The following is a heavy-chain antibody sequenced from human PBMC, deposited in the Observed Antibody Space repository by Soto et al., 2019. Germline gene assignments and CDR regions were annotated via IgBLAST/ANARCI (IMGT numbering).Heavy chain of an antibody. CDR1: GFTFSSYS. CDR2: ISSSSSYI. Sequence: GGSLRLCCEASGFTFSSYSLNWVGQAPGKGLEWVSSISSSSSYIYYEDSVRGRFTISRDNAKKSLYLQMNSLRADDTAGYYCARDQGNSYDYWGQGTLVTVSS. D-gene: IGHD6-6*01. V-gene: IGHV3-21*01. J-gene: IGHJ4*02. CDR3: ARDQGNSYDY.